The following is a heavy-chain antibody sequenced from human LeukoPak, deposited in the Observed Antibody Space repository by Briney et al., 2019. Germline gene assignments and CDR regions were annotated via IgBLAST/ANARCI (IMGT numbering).Heavy chain of an antibody. J-gene: IGHJ4*02. CDR3: AKGWDTKSTSRSPFDY. CDR1: GFTFSTYG. CDR2: ISHDGSNK. Sequence: GGSLRLSCAASGFTFSTYGMHWVRQAPGKGLEWVAVISHDGSNKYYADSVKGRFTISRDNSKNTLSLQVNSLRAEDTAVYYCAKGWDTKSTSRSPFDYWGQGTLVTVSS. D-gene: IGHD1-26*01. V-gene: IGHV3-30*18.